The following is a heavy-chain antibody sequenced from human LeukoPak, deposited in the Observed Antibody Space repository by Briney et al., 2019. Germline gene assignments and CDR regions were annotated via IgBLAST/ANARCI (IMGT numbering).Heavy chain of an antibody. D-gene: IGHD2-21*02. CDR2: IYYSGST. J-gene: IGHJ6*03. Sequence: SETLSLTCTVSGGSISSYYWSWIRQPPGKGLEWIGYIYYSGSTNYNPSLKSRVTISVDTSKNQFSLKLSSVTAADTAVYYCARSCGGDCYSGYYYYYYYMDVWGKGTTVTVSS. V-gene: IGHV4-59*01. CDR3: ARSCGGDCYSGYYYYYYYMDV. CDR1: GGSISSYY.